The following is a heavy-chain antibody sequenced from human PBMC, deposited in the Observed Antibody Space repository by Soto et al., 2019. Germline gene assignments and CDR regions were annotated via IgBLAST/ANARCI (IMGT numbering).Heavy chain of an antibody. J-gene: IGHJ5*02. Sequence: XETLSLTCSVYGWSFSDYHCSWIRQPPGKGLDWIGEINHSGSTNYNPSLKSRVNISVDTSKKYFSLKLSSVAAADTAVYYCARGRWDYSSSWFDHWGQGTLVTVSS. D-gene: IGHD6-19*01. V-gene: IGHV4-34*01. CDR3: ARGRWDYSSSWFDH. CDR1: GWSFSDYH. CDR2: INHSGST.